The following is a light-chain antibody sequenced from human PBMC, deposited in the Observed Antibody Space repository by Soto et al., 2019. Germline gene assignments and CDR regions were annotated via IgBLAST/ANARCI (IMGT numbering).Light chain of an antibody. CDR2: DAS. J-gene: IGKJ3*01. Sequence: DIQMTQSPSSLSASVRDRVTITCQASQDISNYLNWYQHKPGKAPKLLICDASNLEPGVPSRFSGSGSGTDFTFTISSLQPEDIATYYCQQYANLPFTFGHGTKVDIK. V-gene: IGKV1-33*01. CDR1: QDISNY. CDR3: QQYANLPFT.